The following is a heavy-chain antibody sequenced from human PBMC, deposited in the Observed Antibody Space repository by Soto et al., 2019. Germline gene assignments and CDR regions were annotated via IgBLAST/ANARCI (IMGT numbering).Heavy chain of an antibody. J-gene: IGHJ6*02. D-gene: IGHD5-18*01. CDR1: GGSISSGGYY. CDR3: YYGMDV. V-gene: IGHV4-39*01. CDR2: IFYSGST. Sequence: SETLSLTCTVSGGSISSGGYYWTWIRQHPGKGLEWIGSIFYSGSTYYNPSLKSRVTISVDTSKNQFSLKFTSVFSGGYSYGFYYYGMDVWGQGTTVTVSS.